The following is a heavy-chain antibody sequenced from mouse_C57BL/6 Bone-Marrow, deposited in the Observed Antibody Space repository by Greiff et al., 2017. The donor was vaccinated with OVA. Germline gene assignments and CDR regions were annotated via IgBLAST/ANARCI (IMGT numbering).Heavy chain of an antibody. J-gene: IGHJ2*01. D-gene: IGHD3-2*02. CDR2: IYPRSGNT. CDR1: GYTFTSYG. CDR3: ARRDSSSYFDY. V-gene: IGHV1-81*01. Sequence: VQLQQSGAELARPGASVKLSCKASGYTFTSYGISWVKQRTGQGLEWIGEIYPRSGNTYYNEKFKGKATLTADKSSSTAYMELRSLTSEDSAVYFCARRDSSSYFDYWGQGTTLTVSS.